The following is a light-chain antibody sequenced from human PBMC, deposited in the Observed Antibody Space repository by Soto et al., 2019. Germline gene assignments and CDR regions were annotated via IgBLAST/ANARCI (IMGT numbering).Light chain of an antibody. CDR3: CSYASSSSYV. CDR1: TSDVGGYNL. V-gene: IGLV2-23*01. Sequence: QSALTQPASVSGPPGQSITISCGGTTSDVGGYNLVSWYQQHTAKAPKLLIYEGTQRPSWVSSRFSGSKSGDTASLTISGLQAEDEADYYCCSYASSSSYVFGTGTKVTVL. CDR2: EGT. J-gene: IGLJ1*01.